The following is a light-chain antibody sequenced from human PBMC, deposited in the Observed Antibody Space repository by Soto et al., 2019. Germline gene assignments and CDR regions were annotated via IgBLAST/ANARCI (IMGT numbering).Light chain of an antibody. CDR1: QTISIY. Sequence: DIQMTQSPSSLSASVGDRVTITCRASQTISIYLNWYQQKPGKAPKLLIYGASSLQSGAPSRFSGSGSGTDFTLTISSLQPEDFATYYCQQSYSTPQTFGQGTRLEIK. CDR3: QQSYSTPQT. V-gene: IGKV1-39*01. CDR2: GAS. J-gene: IGKJ5*01.